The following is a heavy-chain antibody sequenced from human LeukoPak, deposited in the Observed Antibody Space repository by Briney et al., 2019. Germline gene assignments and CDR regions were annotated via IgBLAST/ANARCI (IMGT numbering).Heavy chain of an antibody. CDR3: AREWSDNWFDP. J-gene: IGHJ5*02. CDR1: GGSVSDYY. CDR2: IYHTGST. V-gene: IGHV4-59*02. Sequence: SETLSLTCTISGGSVSDYYWSWIRQSPGKGLEWIGYIYHTGSTSYSPSLKSRVTISVDTSKNQFSLKLSSVTAADTAVYYCAREWSDNWFDPWGQGTLVTVSS. D-gene: IGHD2-8*01.